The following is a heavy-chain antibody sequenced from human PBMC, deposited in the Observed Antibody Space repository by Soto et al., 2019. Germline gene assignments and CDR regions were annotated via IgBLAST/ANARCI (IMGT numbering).Heavy chain of an antibody. J-gene: IGHJ6*02. CDR1: GGSFSWYY. Sequence: SETLSLTWAVYGGSFSWYYWSWIRAPPGKWLEWMGEINHSGSTNYNPSLKSRVTISVDTSKNQFSLKLRSVPAADTAVYYSANLGLGYCSSTRCYSLYYYYGMDVWGQGTTVTVSS. V-gene: IGHV4-34*01. CDR3: ANLGLGYCSSTRCYSLYYYYGMDV. D-gene: IGHD2-2*01. CDR2: INHSGST.